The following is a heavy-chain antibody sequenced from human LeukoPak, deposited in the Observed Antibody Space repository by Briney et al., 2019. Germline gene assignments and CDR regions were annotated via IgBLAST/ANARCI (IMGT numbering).Heavy chain of an antibody. CDR2: IHHSGRT. J-gene: IGHJ6*03. CDR1: SYSMSSGNY. CDR3: ARDLARESYFYYMDV. V-gene: IGHV4-38-2*02. Sequence: SETLSLTCAVSSYSMSSGNYWGCIRPPPGKGLEWIGSIHHSGRTYYNPSLKSRVTISVDTSKDQFSLKLSSVTAADTAVYYCARDLARESYFYYMDVWGKGTTVTVSS.